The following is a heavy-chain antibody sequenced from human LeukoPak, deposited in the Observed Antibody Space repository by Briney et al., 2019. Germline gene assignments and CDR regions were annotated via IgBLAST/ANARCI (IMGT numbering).Heavy chain of an antibody. V-gene: IGHV3-30-3*01. Sequence: GALRLSCAASGFTFSSYAMHWVRQAPGKGLEWVAVISYDGSNKYYADSVKGRFTISRDNSKNTLYLQMNSLRAEDTAVYYCARGLRFLEWLLPYGMDVWGQGTTVTVSS. CDR2: ISYDGSNK. D-gene: IGHD3-3*01. CDR1: GFTFSSYA. CDR3: ARGLRFLEWLLPYGMDV. J-gene: IGHJ6*02.